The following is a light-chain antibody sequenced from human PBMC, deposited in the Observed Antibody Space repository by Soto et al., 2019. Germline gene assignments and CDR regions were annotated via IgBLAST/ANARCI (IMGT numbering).Light chain of an antibody. CDR3: QQYDSSPSWT. CDR1: QSVRTN. V-gene: IGKV3-15*01. CDR2: GAS. Sequence: IVMTQYQATLSVSPGDRATISCRASQSVRTNLAWYQLTPGQAPRLLIYGASTRATGVPARFSGTGPGTDFTLTISRLEPEDFAVYYCQQYDSSPSWTFGQGTKVDIK. J-gene: IGKJ1*01.